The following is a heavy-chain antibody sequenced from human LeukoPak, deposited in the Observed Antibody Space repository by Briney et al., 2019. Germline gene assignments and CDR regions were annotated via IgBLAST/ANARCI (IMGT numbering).Heavy chain of an antibody. Sequence: PGGSLRLSCAASGFTFSSYAMSWVRQAPGKGLEWVSAISGSGGSTYYADSVKGRFTISRDNSKNTLYLQMNSLRAEDTAVYYCAKDPQPGPYYDYVWGSYRYQGANWFDPWGQGTLVTVSS. D-gene: IGHD3-16*02. CDR2: ISGSGGST. CDR1: GFTFSSYA. CDR3: AKDPQPGPYYDYVWGSYRYQGANWFDP. J-gene: IGHJ5*02. V-gene: IGHV3-23*01.